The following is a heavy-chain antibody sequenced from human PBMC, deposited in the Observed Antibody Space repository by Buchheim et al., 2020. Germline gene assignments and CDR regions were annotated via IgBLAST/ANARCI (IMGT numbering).Heavy chain of an antibody. Sequence: EVQLLESGGGLVQPGGSLRLSCVASGFTFNDYAMSWVRQAPGRGLEWVSGTSGSGGRTSYADSVQGRFTISRDNSKNTRYLQMNSLRAEDTAIYYCAKDRGFIAAAGFDYWGQGAL. V-gene: IGHV3-23*01. J-gene: IGHJ4*02. D-gene: IGHD6-13*01. CDR3: AKDRGFIAAAGFDY. CDR1: GFTFNDYA. CDR2: TSGSGGRT.